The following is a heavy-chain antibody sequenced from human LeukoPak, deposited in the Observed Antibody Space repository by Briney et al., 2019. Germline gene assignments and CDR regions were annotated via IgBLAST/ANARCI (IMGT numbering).Heavy chain of an antibody. V-gene: IGHV3-53*01. Sequence: TGGSLRLSCAASGLTVNNNYMNWVRQAPGKGLEWVSALYIGGNTYYADSVRGRFTISRDNSKNTLYLQMNSQRAEDTAIYYCMTAAGYNFGQYWGQGTLVTVSS. CDR2: LYIGGNT. J-gene: IGHJ4*02. CDR1: GLTVNNNY. CDR3: MTAAGYNFGQY. D-gene: IGHD5-18*01.